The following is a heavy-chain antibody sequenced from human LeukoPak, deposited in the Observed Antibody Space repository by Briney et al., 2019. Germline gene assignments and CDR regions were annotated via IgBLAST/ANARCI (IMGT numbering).Heavy chain of an antibody. V-gene: IGHV3-33*01. D-gene: IGHD5-12*01. CDR1: GFTFSSYG. J-gene: IGHJ4*02. CDR2: IWYYGSRK. Sequence: EWSLSLSCAASGFTFSSYGMHLVRLAAGKGLGWVAFIWYYGSRKYYADSVNGQFTISRDNSKNTLYLQMNSLRAEDTAVYYCARVYTGYEFDYWSQGTLLTVAS. CDR3: ARVYTGYEFDY.